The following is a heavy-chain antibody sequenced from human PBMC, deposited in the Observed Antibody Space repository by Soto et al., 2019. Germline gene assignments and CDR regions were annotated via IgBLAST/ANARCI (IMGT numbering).Heavy chain of an antibody. CDR3: ARSIPGTTSFDS. CDR2: SRDKGNSYST. D-gene: IGHD1-7*01. J-gene: IGHJ4*02. V-gene: IGHV3-72*01. CDR1: GFTFSDYY. Sequence: EVHLVESGGGLVQPGGSLRLSCAGSGFTFSDYYIDWVRQAPGKGLEWVGRSRDKGNSYSTDYAASVKGRFTVSRDTSKNSLYLQINSLKDEDTALYYCARSIPGTTSFDSWGQGTLVSVSS.